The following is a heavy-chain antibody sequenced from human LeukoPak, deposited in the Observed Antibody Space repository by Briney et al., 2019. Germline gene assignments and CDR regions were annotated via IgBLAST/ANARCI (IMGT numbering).Heavy chain of an antibody. CDR2: IRNKASGGTT. V-gene: IGHV3-49*03. Sequence: GGSLRLSCTASGFTFGDYSMTWFRQAPGRGLEWVSFIRNKASGGTTEHAASVRGRFTTSRDDSKSIAYLQMNSLKTEDTALYYCTRDRIMTDFWGQGTLVTVSS. CDR3: TRDRIMTDF. J-gene: IGHJ4*02. CDR1: GFTFGDYS. D-gene: IGHD2-15*01.